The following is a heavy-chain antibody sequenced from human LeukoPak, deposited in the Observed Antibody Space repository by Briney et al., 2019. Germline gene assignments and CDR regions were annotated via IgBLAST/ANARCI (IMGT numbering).Heavy chain of an antibody. CDR3: AKSLLYRYGDCLED. V-gene: IGHV3-23*01. CDR1: GFTFSSYS. Sequence: GGSLRLSCAASGFTFSSYSMNWVRQAPGKGLEWVSGIRDSGVSTYYADSVKGRFTISRDSSKNTVSLQMSSLRAEDTAVYYCAKSLLYRYGDCLEDWGQGTLVTVSS. J-gene: IGHJ4*02. CDR2: IRDSGVST. D-gene: IGHD2-21*02.